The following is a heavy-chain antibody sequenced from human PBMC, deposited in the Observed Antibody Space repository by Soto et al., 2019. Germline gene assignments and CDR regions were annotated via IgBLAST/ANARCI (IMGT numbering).Heavy chain of an antibody. CDR3: AIDSVAVVGTDLDY. CDR1: GYTFTSYG. CDR2: ISAYNGNT. Sequence: QVQLVQSGAEVKKPGASVKVSCKASGYTFTSYGISWVRQAPGQGLEWMGWISAYNGNTKYAEKLQGRVTMTTDRSTTTGYMQLRSLRSDDSAVYYCAIDSVAVVGTDLDYWGQGSLVTVSS. V-gene: IGHV1-18*01. J-gene: IGHJ4*02. D-gene: IGHD6-19*01.